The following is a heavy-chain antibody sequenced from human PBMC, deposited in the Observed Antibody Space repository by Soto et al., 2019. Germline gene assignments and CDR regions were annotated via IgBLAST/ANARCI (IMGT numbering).Heavy chain of an antibody. CDR2: ISSTTNYI. V-gene: IGHV3-21*01. J-gene: IGHJ4*02. CDR3: ARESEDLTSNFDY. CDR1: GFTFTRYS. Sequence: GGSLRLSCAASGFTFTRYSMNWVRQAPGKGLEWVSSISSTTNYIYYADTMKGRFTVSRDNAKNSVYLEMNSLSAEDTAVYYCARESEDLTSNFDYWGQGTLVTVSS.